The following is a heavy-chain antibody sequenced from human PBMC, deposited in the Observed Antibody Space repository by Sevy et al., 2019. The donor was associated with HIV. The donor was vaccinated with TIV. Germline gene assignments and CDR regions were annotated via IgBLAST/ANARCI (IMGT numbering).Heavy chain of an antibody. J-gene: IGHJ4*02. CDR2: IKQDGSEK. CDR1: GFTFSSYW. Sequence: GGSLRLSCAASGFTFSSYWMSWVRQAPGKGLEWVANIKQDGSEKYYVDSVKGRFTISRDNAKNSLYLQMNSLRAEDTAECYCARERVGELLGDYWGQGTLVTVSS. D-gene: IGHD3-10*01. V-gene: IGHV3-7*01. CDR3: ARERVGELLGDY.